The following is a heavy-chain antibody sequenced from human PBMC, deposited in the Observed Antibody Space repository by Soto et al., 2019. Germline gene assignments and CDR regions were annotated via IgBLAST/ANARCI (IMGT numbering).Heavy chain of an antibody. CDR1: GFTFSSYG. D-gene: IGHD3-3*01. CDR3: AKEFEGYDFWSGLVASYYYGMDV. Sequence: PGGSLRLSCAASGFTFSSYGMHWVRQAPGKGLEWVAVFSFVGSNNFYAASVKGRLTISRDNSKNTFFLQINSLRVEDTVLYYCAKEFEGYDFWSGLVASYYYGMDVWGQGTTVTVSS. CDR2: FSFVGSNN. J-gene: IGHJ6*02. V-gene: IGHV3-30*18.